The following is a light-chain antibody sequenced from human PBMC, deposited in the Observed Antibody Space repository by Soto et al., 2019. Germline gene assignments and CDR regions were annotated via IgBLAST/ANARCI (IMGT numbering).Light chain of an antibody. Sequence: QSVLTQPASVSGSPGQSITISCTGTSSDVGSYNLVSWYQQHPGKAPKLMIYEVSKRPSGFSNRFSGSKSGNTASLTISGLQAEDEADYYCCSYAGSSGYVFGTGTKVTVL. V-gene: IGLV2-23*02. CDR2: EVS. CDR1: SSDVGSYNL. CDR3: CSYAGSSGYV. J-gene: IGLJ1*01.